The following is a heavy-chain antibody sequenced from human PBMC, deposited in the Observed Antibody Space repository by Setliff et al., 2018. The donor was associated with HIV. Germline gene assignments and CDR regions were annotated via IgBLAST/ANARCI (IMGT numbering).Heavy chain of an antibody. V-gene: IGHV1-69-2*01. CDR2: VDPEDGET. CDR1: GYTFIDYN. J-gene: IGHJ5*02. D-gene: IGHD2-15*01. Sequence: ASVKVSCKASGYTFIDYNIHWVQQAPGRGLEWMGRVDPEDGETIYAEKFRGRVTITADTSTDTAYLKLSSLRSEDTAVYYCATDACTIDACYSSGGPWGQGTLVTVSS. CDR3: ATDACTIDACYSSGGP.